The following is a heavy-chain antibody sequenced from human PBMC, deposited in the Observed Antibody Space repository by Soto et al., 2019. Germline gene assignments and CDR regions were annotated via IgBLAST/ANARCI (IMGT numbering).Heavy chain of an antibody. V-gene: IGHV3-53*01. CDR2: IYGGGTT. J-gene: IGHJ4*02. CDR3: VQTTGWPGFDF. D-gene: IGHD6-19*01. CDR1: GFTVSSKY. Sequence: EVQLVESGGGLIQPGGSLRLSCVASGFTVSSKYMTWVRQAPGKGLEWVSVIYGGGTTYYADSVKGRFTISRDNSKNTLYLQMTSLRAEDTALYYCVQTTGWPGFDFWGQGTLVTVSS.